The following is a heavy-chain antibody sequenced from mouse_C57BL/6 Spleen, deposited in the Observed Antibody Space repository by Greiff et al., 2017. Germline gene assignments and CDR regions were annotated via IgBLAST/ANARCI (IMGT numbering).Heavy chain of an antibody. Sequence: QVQLKQSGPELVKPGASVKLSCKASGYTFTSYDINWVKQRPGQGLEWIGWIYPRDGSTKYNEKFKGKATLTVDTSSSTAYMELHSLTSEDSAVYFCAREGNFTTVVAYYAMDYWGQGTSVTVSS. CDR3: AREGNFTTVVAYYAMDY. CDR1: GYTFTSYD. V-gene: IGHV1-85*01. J-gene: IGHJ4*01. CDR2: IYPRDGST. D-gene: IGHD1-1*01.